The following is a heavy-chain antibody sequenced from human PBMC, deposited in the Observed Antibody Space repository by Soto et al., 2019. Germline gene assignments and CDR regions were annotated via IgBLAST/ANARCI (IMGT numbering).Heavy chain of an antibody. D-gene: IGHD6-19*01. V-gene: IGHV4-59*08. Sequence: PSETLSLTCTVSGGSISSYYWSWIRQPPGKGLEWIGYIYYSGSTNYNPSLKSRVTISVDTSKNQFSLKLSSVTAADTAVYYCARRGSLSGSQIAPLDVWGQGTMVTVSS. CDR1: GGSISSYY. CDR2: IYYSGST. CDR3: ARRGSLSGSQIAPLDV. J-gene: IGHJ3*01.